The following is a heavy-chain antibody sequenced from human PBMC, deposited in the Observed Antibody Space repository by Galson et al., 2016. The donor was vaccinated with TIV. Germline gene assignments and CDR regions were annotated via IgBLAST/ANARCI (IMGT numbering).Heavy chain of an antibody. J-gene: IGHJ6*02. V-gene: IGHV3-11*01. CDR1: GFTLSDYY. Sequence: SLRLSCAASGFTLSDYYMTWIRQAPGQGLEWLSYISYSGSPKYDADSMKGRLTISRDIAKNSIYLDMSGLRAEDTDVYYCARYSGQYYAMDVWGQGTTVTVSS. CDR2: ISYSGSPK. D-gene: IGHD1-26*01. CDR3: ARYSGQYYAMDV.